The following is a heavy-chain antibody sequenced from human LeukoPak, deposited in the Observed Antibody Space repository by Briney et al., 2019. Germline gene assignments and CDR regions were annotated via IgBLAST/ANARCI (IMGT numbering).Heavy chain of an antibody. J-gene: IGHJ6*03. Sequence: PSETLSLTCTVSGGSISSYYWSWIRQPPGKGLEWIGYIYYSGSTNYNPSLKSRVTISVDTSKNQFSLKLSSVTAADTAVYYCARARIPHYYYYYYMDVWGKGTTVTVSS. V-gene: IGHV4-59*01. D-gene: IGHD5-18*01. CDR1: GGSISSYY. CDR2: IYYSGST. CDR3: ARARIPHYYYYYYMDV.